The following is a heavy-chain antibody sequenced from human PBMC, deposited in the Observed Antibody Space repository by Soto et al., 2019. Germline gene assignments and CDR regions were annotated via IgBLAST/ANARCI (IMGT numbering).Heavy chain of an antibody. CDR1: GFDSSDYS. J-gene: IGHJ5*02. V-gene: IGHV3-11*01. Sequence: HVELVESGGGLVTPGGSLRLSCAASGFDSSDYSMTWIRQAPGKGLEWVSYISQSGGTTYYADSVKGRFAVSRDDAKNSLYLQMDSLRVEDTAVYYCARVTRYTYSNYDRLDPWGQGTLVTVSS. CDR3: ARVTRYTYSNYDRLDP. D-gene: IGHD4-4*01. CDR2: ISQSGGTT.